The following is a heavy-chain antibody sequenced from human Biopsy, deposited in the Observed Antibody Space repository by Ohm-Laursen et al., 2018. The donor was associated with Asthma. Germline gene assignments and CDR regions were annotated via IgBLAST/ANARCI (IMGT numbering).Heavy chain of an antibody. CDR2: IIPMYGVP. CDR1: GGTFRTYA. Sequence: SSVKVSCKAPGGTFRTYAFNWVRQAPGQGLEWMGGIIPMYGVPKVAQKFQGRVTITADESTSTAYMEMSSLRSEDTAVYYCARVDAIMISGDFYFYSGFDLWGQGTTVRVSS. V-gene: IGHV1-69*01. D-gene: IGHD3-16*01. CDR3: ARVDAIMISGDFYFYSGFDL. J-gene: IGHJ6*02.